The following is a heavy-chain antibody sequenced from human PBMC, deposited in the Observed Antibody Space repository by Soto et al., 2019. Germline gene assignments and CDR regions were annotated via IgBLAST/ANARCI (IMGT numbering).Heavy chain of an antibody. J-gene: IGHJ4*02. CDR2: IYYSGST. D-gene: IGHD6-19*01. CDR1: GDSISSNSHY. CDR3: ARHREIAVAATLDY. Sequence: SETLSLTCFVSGDSISSNSHYWGWIRQPPGKGLEWMGNIYYSGSTYYNPSLESRVTISADRSKNQFSLNLNAVTAADTAVYYCARHREIAVAATLDYWGRGILVTVSS. V-gene: IGHV4-39*01.